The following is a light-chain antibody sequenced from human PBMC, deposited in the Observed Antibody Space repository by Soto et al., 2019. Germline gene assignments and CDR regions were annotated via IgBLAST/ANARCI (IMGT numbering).Light chain of an antibody. V-gene: IGKV3-20*01. CDR1: QSVSSSY. Sequence: EIVLTQSPGTLSLSPGERATLSCRASQSVSSSYLAWYQQKPGQAPSLLIYGASSRATGIPDRFSGSGSGTDFTLTISRLEPEDFAAYYCQQHGSSPWTFGQGTKVEIK. CDR2: GAS. CDR3: QQHGSSPWT. J-gene: IGKJ1*01.